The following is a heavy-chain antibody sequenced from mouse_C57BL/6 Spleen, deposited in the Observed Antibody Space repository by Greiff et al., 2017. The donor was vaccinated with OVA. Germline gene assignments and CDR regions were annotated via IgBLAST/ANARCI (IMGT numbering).Heavy chain of an antibody. J-gene: IGHJ4*01. CDR2: IDPSDSYT. Sequence: QVQLQQPGAELVMPGASVKLSCKASGYTFTSYWMHWVKQRPGQGLEWIGEIDPSDSYTNYNQKFKGESTLTVDKSSSTAYMQLSSLTSEDSAVYYCARQLRYGSYAMDYWGQGTSVTVSS. CDR1: GYTFTSYW. D-gene: IGHD3-2*02. CDR3: ARQLRYGSYAMDY. V-gene: IGHV1-69*01.